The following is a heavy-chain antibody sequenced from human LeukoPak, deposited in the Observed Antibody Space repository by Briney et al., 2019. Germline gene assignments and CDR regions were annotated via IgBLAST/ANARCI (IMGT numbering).Heavy chain of an antibody. V-gene: IGHV1-2*02. CDR2: INPNSGGT. Sequence: ASVKVSCEASGYTFTDYYMNWVRQAPGQGLEWLGWINPNSGGTNYAQKFQGRVTMTRDTSTSTAYMELRRLAPDDTAVYYCARPSTFYYDSSNYYPDAFDIWGRGTMVTVSS. CDR1: GYTFTDYY. D-gene: IGHD3-22*01. J-gene: IGHJ3*02. CDR3: ARPSTFYYDSSNYYPDAFDI.